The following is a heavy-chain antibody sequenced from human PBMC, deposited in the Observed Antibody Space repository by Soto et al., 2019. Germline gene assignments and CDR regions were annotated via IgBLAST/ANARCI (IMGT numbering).Heavy chain of an antibody. CDR3: ARDFWRNGVCLDV. J-gene: IGHJ6*04. D-gene: IGHD2-8*01. CDR2: INSDGSST. CDR1: GFTFSNHW. V-gene: IGHV3-74*01. Sequence: GGSLRLSCTASGFTFSNHWMHWVRQAPGKGLVWVSRINSDGSSTSYADSVKGRFTISRDNAKNTLYLQMNSLRAEDTAVFFCARDFWRNGVCLDVWGKGTMVTVSS.